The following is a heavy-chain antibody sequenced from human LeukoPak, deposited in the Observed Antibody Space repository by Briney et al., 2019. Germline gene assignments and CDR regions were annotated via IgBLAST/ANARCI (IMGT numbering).Heavy chain of an antibody. CDR3: AKVVGVHDAFDI. CDR2: ISYDGSNK. Sequence: PGGSLRLSCAASGFKFDDYGMHWVRQAPGKGLEWVAVISYDGSNKYYADSVKGRFTISRDNSKNTLYLQMNSLRAEDTAVYYCAKVVGVHDAFDIWGQGTMVTVSS. CDR1: GFKFDDYG. J-gene: IGHJ3*02. D-gene: IGHD6-6*01. V-gene: IGHV3-30*18.